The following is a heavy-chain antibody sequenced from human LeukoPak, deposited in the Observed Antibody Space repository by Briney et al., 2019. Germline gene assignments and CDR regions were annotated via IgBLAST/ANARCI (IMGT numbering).Heavy chain of an antibody. V-gene: IGHV3-11*06. CDR1: GFTFSDYY. CDR2: ISSLSSES. D-gene: IGHD6-19*01. Sequence: GGSLRLSCAGSGFTFSDYYMNWVRQAPGKGLEWVSYISSLSSESNYADSVKGRFTTSRDNAKSSLYLQMDSLRAEDTAVYYCARSIAVAGDLDSWGQGTLVTVSS. J-gene: IGHJ4*02. CDR3: ARSIAVAGDLDS.